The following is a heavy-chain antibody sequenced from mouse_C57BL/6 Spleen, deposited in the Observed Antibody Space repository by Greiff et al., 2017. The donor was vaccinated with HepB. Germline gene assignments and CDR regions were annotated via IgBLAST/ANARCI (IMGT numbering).Heavy chain of an antibody. J-gene: IGHJ2*01. CDR3: ARDRDYYGSDY. D-gene: IGHD1-1*01. CDR2: ISYDGSN. V-gene: IGHV3-6*01. Sequence: DVKLQESGPGLVKPSQSLSLTCSVTGYSITSGYYWNWIRQFPGNKLEWMGYISYDGSNNYNPSLKNRISITRDTSKNQFFLKLNSVTTEDTATYYCARDRDYYGSDYWGQGTTLTVSS. CDR1: GYSITSGYY.